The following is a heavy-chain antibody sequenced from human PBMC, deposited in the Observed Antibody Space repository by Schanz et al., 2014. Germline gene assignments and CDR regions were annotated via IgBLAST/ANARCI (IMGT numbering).Heavy chain of an antibody. V-gene: IGHV3-48*04. D-gene: IGHD2-15*01. J-gene: IGHJ4*02. CDR2: ISSGSSYA. CDR1: EFTFITYT. CDR3: ARDRGYCSGGSCLTFDY. Sequence: DVQLLESGGGLVQPGGSLRLSCAASEFTFITYTMNWVRQAPGKGLEWVSDISSGSSYANYADSVKGRFTISRDNAKNSLYLQMNTLRAEDTAVYYCARDRGYCSGGSCLTFDYWGQGTLVTVSS.